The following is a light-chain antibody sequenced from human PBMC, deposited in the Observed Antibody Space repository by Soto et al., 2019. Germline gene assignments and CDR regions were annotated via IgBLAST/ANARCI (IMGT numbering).Light chain of an antibody. Sequence: QSVLTQPASVSGSPGQSITISCTGTSSDVGSYNLVSWYQQHPGKAPKLMIYEVSKRPSGVSNRFSGSKSGNTASLTISGLQAEDEADYYCCSYAGSSTFAFDGFGTGTKVTVL. CDR3: CSYAGSSTFAFDG. CDR2: EVS. CDR1: SSDVGSYNL. V-gene: IGLV2-23*02. J-gene: IGLJ1*01.